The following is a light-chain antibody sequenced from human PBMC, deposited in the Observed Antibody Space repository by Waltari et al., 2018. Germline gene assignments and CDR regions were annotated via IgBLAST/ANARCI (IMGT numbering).Light chain of an antibody. Sequence: DIQMTQSPSTLSASVGDRVTITCRASQSLSNELAWYQQKPGKAPKVLIYKASTLESGVPSRFSGSGSGTEFTLTISSLQPDDFATYYCQQYRNLWTFGQGTKVEIK. CDR1: QSLSNE. CDR2: KAS. J-gene: IGKJ1*01. CDR3: QQYRNLWT. V-gene: IGKV1-5*03.